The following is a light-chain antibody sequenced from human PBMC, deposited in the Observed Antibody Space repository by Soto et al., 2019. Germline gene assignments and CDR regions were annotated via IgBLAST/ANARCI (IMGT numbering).Light chain of an antibody. J-gene: IGKJ1*01. CDR3: QQSYSTPWT. CDR1: QSISSY. Sequence: DIQMTQSPSSLSASVGDRVTITCRASQSISSYLNWYQQKPGKAPKLLIYAASSLQSGVPSRFSGSGSGTDVTLTISSLQPEDFATYYCQQSYSTPWTFCQGTKVEIK. V-gene: IGKV1-39*01. CDR2: AAS.